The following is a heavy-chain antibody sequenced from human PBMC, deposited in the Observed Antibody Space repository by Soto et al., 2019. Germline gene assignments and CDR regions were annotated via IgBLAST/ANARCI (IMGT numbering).Heavy chain of an antibody. D-gene: IGHD6-13*01. CDR3: ARKTAAADANWYFDL. CDR2: IYHSGST. CDR1: GGSISSGGYY. Sequence: QVQLQESGPGLVKPSQTLSLTCTVSGGSISSGGYYWSWIRQHPGKGLEWIGYIYHSGSTYYNPSLKSRVTISVDRSKNQFSLKLSSVTAADTAVYYCARKTAAADANWYFDLWGRGTLVTVSS. J-gene: IGHJ2*01. V-gene: IGHV4-31*03.